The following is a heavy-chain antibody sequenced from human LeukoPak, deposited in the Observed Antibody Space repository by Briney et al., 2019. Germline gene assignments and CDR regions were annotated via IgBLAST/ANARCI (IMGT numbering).Heavy chain of an antibody. D-gene: IGHD2-15*01. J-gene: IGHJ3*02. CDR3: ARHREGPGGTNPYDAFDI. CDR2: IIPIFGTA. Sequence: SVKLSCKASGGTFTSYAISWVRQAPGQGLEWMGGIIPIFGTANYAQKFQGRVTITADESTSTAYMELSSLRSEDTAVYYCARHREGPGGTNPYDAFDIWGQGTMVTVSS. V-gene: IGHV1-69*13. CDR1: GGTFTSYA.